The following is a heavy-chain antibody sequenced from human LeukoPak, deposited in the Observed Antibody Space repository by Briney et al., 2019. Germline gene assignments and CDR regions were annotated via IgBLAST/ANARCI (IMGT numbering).Heavy chain of an antibody. CDR2: IYYSGST. Sequence: SETLSLTCTVSGGSISSGGYYWSWIRQHPGTGLEWIGYIYYSGSTYYNPSLKSRVTISVDTSKNQFSLKVTSMTAADTAVYYCARGFEQITFGGVIVDNSNYYDYWGQGTLVTVSS. CDR1: GGSISSGGYY. CDR3: ARGFEQITFGGVIVDNSNYYDY. D-gene: IGHD3-16*02. J-gene: IGHJ4*02. V-gene: IGHV4-31*03.